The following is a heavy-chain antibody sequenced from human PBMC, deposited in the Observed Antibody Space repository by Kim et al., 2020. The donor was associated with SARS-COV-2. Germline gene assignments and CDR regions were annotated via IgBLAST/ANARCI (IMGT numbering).Heavy chain of an antibody. Sequence: SETLSLTCTVSGGSISSYYWSWIRQPPGKGLEWIGYIYYSGSTNYNPSLKSRVTISVDTSKNQFSLKLSSVTAADTAVYYCARVTVTPGNYFDYWGQGTLVTVSS. D-gene: IGHD4-17*01. V-gene: IGHV4-59*01. J-gene: IGHJ4*02. CDR1: GGSISSYY. CDR3: ARVTVTPGNYFDY. CDR2: IYYSGST.